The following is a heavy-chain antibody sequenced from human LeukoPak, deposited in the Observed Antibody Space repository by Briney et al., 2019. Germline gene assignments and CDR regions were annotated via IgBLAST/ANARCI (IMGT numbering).Heavy chain of an antibody. V-gene: IGHV5-10-1*01. D-gene: IGHD3-10*01. CDR3: ARARGDHYSFDY. CDR1: GYSFTSYW. J-gene: IGHJ4*02. Sequence: GESLKISCKGYGYSFTSYWIIWVRQMPGKGLEWTGRIDPSDSYTNYSPSLQGHVTISADKSINAAYLQWSNLKASDTAMYYCARARGDHYSFDYWGQGTLVTVSS. CDR2: IDPSDSYT.